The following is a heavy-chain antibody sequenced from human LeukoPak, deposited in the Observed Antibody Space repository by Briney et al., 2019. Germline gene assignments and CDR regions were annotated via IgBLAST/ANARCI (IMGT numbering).Heavy chain of an antibody. CDR1: GGTFSSYA. CDR2: ISAYNGNT. D-gene: IGHD2-15*01. CDR3: ARHVRHTQRKLNFDY. V-gene: IGHV1-18*01. J-gene: IGHJ4*02. Sequence: GSSVKVSCKASGGTFSSYAISWVRQAPGQGLEWMGWISAYNGNTNYAQKLQGRVTMTTDTSTSTAYMELRSLRSDDTAVYYCARHVRHTQRKLNFDYWGQGTLVTVSS.